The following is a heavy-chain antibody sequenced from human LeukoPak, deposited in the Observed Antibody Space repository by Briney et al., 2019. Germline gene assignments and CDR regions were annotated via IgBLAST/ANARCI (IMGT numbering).Heavy chain of an antibody. CDR1: GFTFSNYW. V-gene: IGHV3-7*01. J-gene: IGHJ5*02. CDR2: INQDGSDI. Sequence: GGSLRLSCAASGFTFSNYWMNWVRQFPGKGLEWVANINQDGSDINYVDSMKGRFTISRDNAKDSLYLQMNSLRVEDTAVYYCARDWFDLWGQGTLVTVSS. CDR3: ARDWFDL.